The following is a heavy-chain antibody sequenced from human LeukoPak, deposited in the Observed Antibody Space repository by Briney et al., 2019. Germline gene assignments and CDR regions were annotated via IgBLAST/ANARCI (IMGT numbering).Heavy chain of an antibody. J-gene: IGHJ6*02. Sequence: ASVKVSCKASGGTFSSYAISWVRQAPGQGLEWMGGIIPIFGTANYAQKFQGRVTITADESTSTAYMELSSLRSEDTAVYYCARVKVRNWKSNYYYYGMDVWGQGTTVTVSS. CDR3: ARVKVRNWKSNYYYYGMDV. V-gene: IGHV1-69*13. D-gene: IGHD1-1*01. CDR1: GGTFSSYA. CDR2: IIPIFGTA.